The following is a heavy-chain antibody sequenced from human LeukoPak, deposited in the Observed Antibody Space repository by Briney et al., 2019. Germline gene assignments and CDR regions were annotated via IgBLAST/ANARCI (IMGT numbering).Heavy chain of an antibody. Sequence: GGSLRLSCAAPGFTFSTYAMSWVRQAPGKGLEWVSTFAISGNTYYADSVKGRFTISRDNSKNTLSLQMNSLRAEDTAVYYCAKRIGRVGPTSSHYFESWGQGTLVTVSS. CDR1: GFTFSTYA. CDR3: AKRIGRVGPTSSHYFES. V-gene: IGHV3-23*01. CDR2: FAISGNT. J-gene: IGHJ4*02. D-gene: IGHD4-11*01.